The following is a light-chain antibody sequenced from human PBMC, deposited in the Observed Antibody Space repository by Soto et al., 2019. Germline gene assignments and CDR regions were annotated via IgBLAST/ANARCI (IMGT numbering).Light chain of an antibody. V-gene: IGKV1-39*01. CDR2: AAS. J-gene: IGKJ2*01. Sequence: DIQMTQSPSSLSASVGDRVTITCRASQSISSYLNWYQQKPGKAPKLLIYAASSLQSGVPSRFSGSGSGTEFTLTISSLQPEDSATYHCQQTYSSPPTFGQGTKLEIK. CDR1: QSISSY. CDR3: QQTYSSPPT.